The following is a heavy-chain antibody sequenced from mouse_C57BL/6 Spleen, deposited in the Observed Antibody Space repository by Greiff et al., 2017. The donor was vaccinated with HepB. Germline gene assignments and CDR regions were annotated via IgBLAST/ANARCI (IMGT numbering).Heavy chain of an antibody. Sequence: LVESGAELVRPGASVTLSCKASGYTFTDYEMHWVKQTPVHGLEWIGAIDPETGGTAYKQKFKGKAILTADKSSSTAYMELRSLTSEDSAVYYCTREGRYYYGSTYFDYWGQGTTLIVSS. D-gene: IGHD1-1*01. CDR2: IDPETGGT. CDR3: TREGRYYYGSTYFDY. J-gene: IGHJ2*01. CDR1: GYTFTDYE. V-gene: IGHV1-15*01.